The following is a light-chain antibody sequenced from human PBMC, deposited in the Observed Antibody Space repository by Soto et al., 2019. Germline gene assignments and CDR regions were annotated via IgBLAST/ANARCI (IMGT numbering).Light chain of an antibody. Sequence: QSALSQPASVSGSPGQTITISCTGTSTDVGGYNAVSWYQHHPGKAPKLIIYEVTHRPSGVSDRFSAAKSGNTASLKISGLQAEDEADYYCNSFRVSHLYVFGTGTKLTVL. V-gene: IGLV2-14*01. CDR2: EVT. CDR1: STDVGGYNA. J-gene: IGLJ1*01. CDR3: NSFRVSHLYV.